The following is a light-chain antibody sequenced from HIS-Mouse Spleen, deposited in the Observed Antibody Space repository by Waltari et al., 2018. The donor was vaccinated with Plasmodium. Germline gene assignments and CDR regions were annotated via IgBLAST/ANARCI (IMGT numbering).Light chain of an antibody. Sequence: QSALTQPASVSGSPGQSITISCTGTSSDVGSYNLVSWYQHHPCKAPKLMIYEGSKRPSGVSNRFSGSKSGNTASLTISGLQAEDEADYYCCSYAGSSTYVFGTGTKVTVL. CDR3: CSYAGSSTYV. J-gene: IGLJ1*01. CDR1: SSDVGSYNL. CDR2: EGS. V-gene: IGLV2-23*01.